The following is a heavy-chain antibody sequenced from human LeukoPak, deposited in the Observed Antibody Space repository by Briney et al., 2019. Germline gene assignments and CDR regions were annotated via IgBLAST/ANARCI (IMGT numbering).Heavy chain of an antibody. CDR3: ARNNGMDV. Sequence: GGSLRLSCAASGLTFSNYWMNWVRQAPGKGLEWVANIKQDGSEQYYMDSVKGRFTVSRDNAKNSLFLQMNSLRAEDTALYHCARNNGMDVWGQGTTVIVSS. CDR2: IKQDGSEQ. J-gene: IGHJ6*02. V-gene: IGHV3-7*03. CDR1: GLTFSNYW.